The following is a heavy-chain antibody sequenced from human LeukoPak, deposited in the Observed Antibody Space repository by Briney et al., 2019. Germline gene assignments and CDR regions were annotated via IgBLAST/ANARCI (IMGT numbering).Heavy chain of an antibody. Sequence: GGPLRLSCAASGFTFRKNGVTWLRQAPGKGREGVSFISGNAGTTYYADSVKGRFTISRDNSKNTLFLQMNSVRAEDTAVYYCGKVGLSWGFGDYWGQGTLVTVSS. CDR1: GFTFRKNG. D-gene: IGHD2-8*02. V-gene: IGHV3-23*01. CDR2: ISGNAGTT. J-gene: IGHJ4*02. CDR3: GKVGLSWGFGDY.